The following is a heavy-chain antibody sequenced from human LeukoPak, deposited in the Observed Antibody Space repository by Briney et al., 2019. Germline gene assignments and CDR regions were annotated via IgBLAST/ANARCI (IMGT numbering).Heavy chain of an antibody. J-gene: IGHJ3*02. Sequence: GGSLRLSCAAAGFTFSTYWMHWVRQVPGKGLVWVSRINSDGRTTGYADSVKGRFTISRDNAKNTLYLKMNSLRVEDTAVYYCGSPRTFSGRNVLDMWGQGTMVTVSS. CDR2: INSDGRTT. CDR3: GSPRTFSGRNVLDM. V-gene: IGHV3-74*01. CDR1: GFTFSTYW. D-gene: IGHD3-10*02.